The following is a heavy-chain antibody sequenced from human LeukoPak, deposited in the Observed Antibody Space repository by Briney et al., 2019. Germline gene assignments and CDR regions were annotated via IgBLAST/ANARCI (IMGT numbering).Heavy chain of an antibody. CDR2: INPTGGDT. CDR1: GYSFTNYY. D-gene: IGHD2-2*01. Sequence: ASVKVSCKASGYSFTNYYMHWVRRAPGQGLEWMGIINPTGGDTSYAQKFQGRVTMTRDTSTSTVYMELSSLRSEDTAVYYCARDLAKGYCSSSSCSNWFDPWGQGTLVTVSS. CDR3: ARDLAKGYCSSSSCSNWFDP. J-gene: IGHJ5*02. V-gene: IGHV1-46*01.